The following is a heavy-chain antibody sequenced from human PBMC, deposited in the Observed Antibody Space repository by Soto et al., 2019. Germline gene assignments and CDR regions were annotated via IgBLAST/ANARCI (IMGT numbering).Heavy chain of an antibody. CDR2: ISGSGGST. D-gene: IGHD2-2*02. Sequence: EVQLLESGGGLVQPGGSLRLSCAASGFTFSSYAMSWVRQAPGKGLEWVSAISGSGGSTYYADSVKGRFTISRDNSKNTLYLQMNSLRAEDTAVYYCAKDAEDVVSAAIHYFDYWGQGTLVTVSS. CDR1: GFTFSSYA. V-gene: IGHV3-23*01. J-gene: IGHJ4*02. CDR3: AKDAEDVVSAAIHYFDY.